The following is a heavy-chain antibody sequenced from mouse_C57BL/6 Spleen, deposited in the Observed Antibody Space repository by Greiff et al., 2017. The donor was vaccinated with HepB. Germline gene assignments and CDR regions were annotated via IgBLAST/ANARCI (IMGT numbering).Heavy chain of an antibody. Sequence: VKLMESGAELARPGASVKLSCKASGYTFTSYGISWVKQRTGQGLEWIGEIYPRSGNTYYNEKFKGKATLTADKSSSTAYMELRSLTSEDSAVYFCARYGNYYFDYWGQGTTLTVSS. CDR2: IYPRSGNT. V-gene: IGHV1-81*01. CDR1: GYTFTSYG. D-gene: IGHD1-1*01. CDR3: ARYGNYYFDY. J-gene: IGHJ2*01.